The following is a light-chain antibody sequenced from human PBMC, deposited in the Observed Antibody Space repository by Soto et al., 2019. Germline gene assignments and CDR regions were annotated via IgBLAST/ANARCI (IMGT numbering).Light chain of an antibody. CDR2: GAS. Sequence: EIVLTQSPGTLSLSPGERVTLSCRASQSVSNNNLAWYRQKPGQAPRLLIYGASHRVNGIPDRFSGSASGTAFPLTISRLEPEDFAVYYWQHYGTSPPFTFGPGTKVEI. CDR3: QHYGTSPPFT. V-gene: IGKV3-20*01. J-gene: IGKJ3*01. CDR1: QSVSNNN.